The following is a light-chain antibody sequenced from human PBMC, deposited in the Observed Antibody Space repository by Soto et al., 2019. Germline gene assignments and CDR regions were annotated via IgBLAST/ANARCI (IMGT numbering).Light chain of an antibody. J-gene: IGLJ1*01. Sequence: QSALTQPASVSGSPGQSITISCTGTSSDVGGYDHVSWYQLHPGKAPKLMVFEVSNRPSGVSCRFSGSKSGNTASLTISGLQAEDEADYFCSSYSITTAGLFGTGTKLTVL. CDR2: EVS. CDR3: SSYSITTAGL. CDR1: SSDVGGYDH. V-gene: IGLV2-14*01.